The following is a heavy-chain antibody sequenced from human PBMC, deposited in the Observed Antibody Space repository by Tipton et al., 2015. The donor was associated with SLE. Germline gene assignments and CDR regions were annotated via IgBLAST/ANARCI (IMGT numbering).Heavy chain of an antibody. J-gene: IGHJ4*02. CDR1: GGSISSHY. CDR3: ARVIAAAVPTAYFDY. Sequence: TLSLTCTVSGGSISSHYWSWIRQPPGKGLEWIGYIYYSGSTNYNPSLKSRVTLSVDTSKNQFSLKLSSVTAADTAVYYCARVIAAAVPTAYFDYWGQGTLVTVSS. CDR2: IYYSGST. V-gene: IGHV4-59*11. D-gene: IGHD6-13*01.